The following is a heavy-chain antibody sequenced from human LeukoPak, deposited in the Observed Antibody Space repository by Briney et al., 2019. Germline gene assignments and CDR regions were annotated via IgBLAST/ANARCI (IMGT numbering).Heavy chain of an antibody. D-gene: IGHD3-10*01. CDR1: GYSFTDYW. CDR2: IYPGDSDT. CDR3: ARRRGGSGSYYRVDYYYMDV. J-gene: IGHJ6*03. V-gene: IGHV5-51*01. Sequence: GESLKISCKGSGYSFTDYWIGWVRQMPGKGLDWMGIIYPGDSDTRYSPSFQGQVTISADKSISTAYLQWSSLKASDTAMYYCARRRGGSGSYYRVDYYYMDVWGKGTTVTVSS.